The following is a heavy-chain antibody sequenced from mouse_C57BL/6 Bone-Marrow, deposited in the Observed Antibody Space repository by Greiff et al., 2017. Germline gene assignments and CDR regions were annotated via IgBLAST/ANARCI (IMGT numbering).Heavy chain of an antibody. CDR1: GFTFSSYA. D-gene: IGHD1-1*01. CDR2: ISDGGSYT. Sequence: EVKLMESGGGLVKPGGSLKLSCAASGFTFSSYAMSWVRQTPEKRLEWVATISDGGSYTYYPDNVKGRFTISRDNAKNNLYLQMSHLKSEDTAMYYCARDRGITTVVAGGYFDVWGTGTTVTVSS. J-gene: IGHJ1*03. CDR3: ARDRGITTVVAGGYFDV. V-gene: IGHV5-4*01.